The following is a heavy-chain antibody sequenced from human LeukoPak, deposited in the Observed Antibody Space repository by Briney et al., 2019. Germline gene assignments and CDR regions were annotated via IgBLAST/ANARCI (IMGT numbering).Heavy chain of an antibody. CDR3: ARGNMVRGVIIARYFDY. D-gene: IGHD3-10*01. V-gene: IGHV4-39*07. Sequence: SETLSLTCTVSGGSISSSSYYWGWIRQPPGKGLEGIGRIYYSGSTYYNPSLKSRVTISVDTSKNQFSLKLSSVTAADTAVYYCARGNMVRGVIIARYFDYWGQGTLVTVSS. CDR1: GGSISSSSYY. CDR2: IYYSGST. J-gene: IGHJ4*02.